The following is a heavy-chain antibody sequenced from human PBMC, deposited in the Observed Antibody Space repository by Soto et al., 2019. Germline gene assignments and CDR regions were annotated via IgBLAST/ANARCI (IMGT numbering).Heavy chain of an antibody. V-gene: IGHV3-23*01. CDR3: AKRDVPHSTSNAYFYDH. J-gene: IGHJ4*02. D-gene: IGHD2-21*02. Sequence: EVQLLQSGGGLVQPGGSLPLSCGVSGFPFAPSTMSWVRQAPGKGLELVSTISVSVGSTYSADSVQGRFTVSSDISDNTLFLRMTSLTADDTAVYFCAKRDVPHSTSNAYFYDHWGRGVLVTVSA. CDR1: GFPFAPST. CDR2: ISVSVGST.